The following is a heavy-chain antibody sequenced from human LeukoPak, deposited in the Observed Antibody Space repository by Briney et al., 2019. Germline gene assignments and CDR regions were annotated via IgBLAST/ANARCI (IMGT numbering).Heavy chain of an antibody. CDR3: AKDSMITFGGVIVPEGDY. V-gene: IGHV3-23*01. CDR2: ISGSGGST. Sequence: GGSLRLSCAASGFTFSSYDMSWVRQAPGKGLEWVSAISGSGGSTYYADSVKGRFTISRDNSKNTLYLQMNSLRAEDTAVYYCAKDSMITFGGVIVPEGDYWGQGTLVTVSS. CDR1: GFTFSSYD. J-gene: IGHJ4*02. D-gene: IGHD3-16*02.